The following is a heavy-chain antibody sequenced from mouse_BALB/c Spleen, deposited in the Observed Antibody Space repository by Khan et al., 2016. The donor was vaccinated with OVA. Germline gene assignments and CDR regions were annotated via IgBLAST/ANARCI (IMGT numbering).Heavy chain of an antibody. Sequence: DLVKPGASVKLSCKASGYTFTSYWINWIKQRPGQGLEWIGRIAPGIGSTYYNEMFKGKATLTVDTSSSTAYIQLSSLSSEDSAVYFCARENYYGSTCYAMDYWGQGTSVTVSS. D-gene: IGHD1-1*01. V-gene: IGHV1S41*01. CDR1: GYTFTSYW. J-gene: IGHJ4*01. CDR3: ARENYYGSTCYAMDY. CDR2: IAPGIGST.